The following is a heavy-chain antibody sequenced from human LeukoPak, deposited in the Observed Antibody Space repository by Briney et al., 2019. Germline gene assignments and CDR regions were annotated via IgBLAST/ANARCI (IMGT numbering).Heavy chain of an antibody. V-gene: IGHV3-66*01. J-gene: IGHJ6*02. CDR2: IYSDGST. CDR1: GFTVSSNY. CDR3: ARDGLYYYGPGSYYTRYYYGMDV. Sequence: GGSLRLSCAASGFTVSSNYMSWVRQAPGKGLEWVSVIYSDGSTYYADSVKGRFTISRDNSKNTLYLHMNSLRAEDTAVYYCARDGLYYYGPGSYYTRYYYGMDVWGQGTTVTVSS. D-gene: IGHD3-10*01.